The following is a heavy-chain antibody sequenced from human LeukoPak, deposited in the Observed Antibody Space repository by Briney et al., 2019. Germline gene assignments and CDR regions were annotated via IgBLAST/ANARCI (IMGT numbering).Heavy chain of an antibody. CDR3: ARGVTFGGIIVKTPDYYFYYYMDV. V-gene: IGHV4-59*01. Sequence: SETLSLTCGVSGGSISSFYWSWTRQPPGKGLEWIGYISDSGSTNYNPSLKSRVTISVDMSKNQFSLKLSSVTAADTAVYYCARGVTFGGIIVKTPDYYFYYYMDVWGTGTTVTVSS. D-gene: IGHD3-16*02. J-gene: IGHJ6*03. CDR2: ISDSGST. CDR1: GGSISSFY.